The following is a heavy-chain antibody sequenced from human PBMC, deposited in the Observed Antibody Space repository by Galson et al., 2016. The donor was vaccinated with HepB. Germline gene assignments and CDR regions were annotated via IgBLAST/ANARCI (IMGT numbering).Heavy chain of an antibody. D-gene: IGHD4/OR15-4a*01. V-gene: IGHV3-7*02. Sequence: SLRLSCAASGFTFSSYGMHWVRQAPGKGLEWVAHIRRDGNEENYVDSVKGRFTISRDNAKNSVYLQMNSLGAEDTAVYYCAAGANSGYWGQGILVTVSS. J-gene: IGHJ4*02. CDR3: AAGANSGY. CDR2: IRRDGNEE. CDR1: GFTFSSYG.